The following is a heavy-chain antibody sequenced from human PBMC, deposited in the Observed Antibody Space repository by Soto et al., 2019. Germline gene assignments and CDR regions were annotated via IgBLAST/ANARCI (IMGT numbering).Heavy chain of an antibody. CDR1: GGSISSSSYY. V-gene: IGHV4-39*01. CDR3: ASLGGPYYYYYMDV. D-gene: IGHD3-16*01. J-gene: IGHJ6*03. CDR2: IYYSGRT. Sequence: QLQLQESGPGLVKPSETLSLTCTVSGGSISSSSYYWGWIRQPPGKGREWIGSIYYSGRTYYNPSLKSRVTISVDTSKNQFSLKLSSVTAADTAVYYCASLGGPYYYYYMDVWGKGTTVTVSS.